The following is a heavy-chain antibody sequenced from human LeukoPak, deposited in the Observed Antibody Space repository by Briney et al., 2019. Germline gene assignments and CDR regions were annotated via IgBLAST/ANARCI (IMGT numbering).Heavy chain of an antibody. CDR3: AREHSSSWYPIYYYYGMDV. D-gene: IGHD6-13*01. J-gene: IGHJ6*04. V-gene: IGHV4-34*01. CDR1: GVSFSGYY. Sequence: SETLSLTCAVYGVSFSGYYWSWIRQPPGKGLEWLGEINHSGSTNYNPSLKSRVTISVDTSKNQFSLKLSSVPAADTAVYYCAREHSSSWYPIYYYYGMDVWGKGTTVTVSS. CDR2: INHSGST.